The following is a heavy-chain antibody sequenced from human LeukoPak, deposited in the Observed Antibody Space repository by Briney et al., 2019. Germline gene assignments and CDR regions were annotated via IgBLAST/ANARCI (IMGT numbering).Heavy chain of an antibody. CDR3: ARGGAGGVVVVAAKYFDY. Sequence: ASVKVSCKASGYTFTGYYMHWVRQAPGQGLEWMGWIHPNSGGTNYAQKFQGRVTMSRDTSISTAYMELSRLRSDDTAVYNCARGGAGGVVVVAAKYFDYWGQGTLVTVSS. CDR2: IHPNSGGT. CDR1: GYTFTGYY. J-gene: IGHJ4*02. V-gene: IGHV1-2*02. D-gene: IGHD2-15*01.